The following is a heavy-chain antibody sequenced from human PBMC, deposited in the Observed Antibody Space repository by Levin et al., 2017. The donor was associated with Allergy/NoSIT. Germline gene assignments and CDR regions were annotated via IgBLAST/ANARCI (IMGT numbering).Heavy chain of an antibody. J-gene: IGHJ4*02. V-gene: IGHV3-30*03. CDR2: ISYDGSNK. Sequence: GESLKISCAASGFTFSSYGMHWVRQAPGKGLEWVAVISYDGSNKYYADSVKGRFTISRDNSKNTLYLQMNSLRAEDTAVYYCSYGDYGGRFDYWGQGTLVTVSS. D-gene: IGHD4-17*01. CDR3: SYGDYGGRFDY. CDR1: GFTFSSYG.